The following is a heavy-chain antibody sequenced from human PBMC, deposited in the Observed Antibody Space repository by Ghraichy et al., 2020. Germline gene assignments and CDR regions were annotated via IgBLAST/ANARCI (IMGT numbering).Heavy chain of an antibody. CDR3: ARQSIAVACFDP. J-gene: IGHJ5*02. CDR1: SGSISSSSYY. V-gene: IGHV4-39*01. D-gene: IGHD6-19*01. CDR2: IYYSGST. Sequence: SETLSLTCTVSSGSISSSSYYWGWIRQPPGKGLEWIGSIYYSGSTYYNPSLKSRVTISVDTSKNQFSLKLTSVTAADTAVYFCARQSIAVACFDPWGQGALVTVSS.